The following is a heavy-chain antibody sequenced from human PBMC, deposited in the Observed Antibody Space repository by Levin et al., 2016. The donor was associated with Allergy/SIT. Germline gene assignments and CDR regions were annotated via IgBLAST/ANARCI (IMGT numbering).Heavy chain of an antibody. CDR1: GGSISSGGYS. D-gene: IGHD3-22*01. CDR3: ARADSTYYYYYGMDV. CDR2: IYYSGST. Sequence: SETLSLTCAVSGGSISSGGYSWSWIRQPPGKGLEWIGYIYYSGSTYYNPSLKSRVTISVDTSKNQFSLKLSSVTAADTAVYYCARADSTYYYYYGMDVWGQGTTVTVSS. J-gene: IGHJ6*02. V-gene: IGHV4-30-4*07.